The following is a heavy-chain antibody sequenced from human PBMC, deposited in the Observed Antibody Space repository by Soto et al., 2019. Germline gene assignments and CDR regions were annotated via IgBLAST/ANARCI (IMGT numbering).Heavy chain of an antibody. V-gene: IGHV1-18*01. CDR3: TIGLFGEFVYYFYY. D-gene: IGHD3-10*02. J-gene: IGHJ4*02. CDR1: GYTFTTYG. Sequence: QVQLVQSGAEVKKPGASVKVSCKTSGYTFTTYGISWVRQAPGQGLEWMGWISPYNGNTKYAQKLQGRVTMTADTSTSTAYMDLRSLTSDDAAVYYGTIGLFGEFVYYFYYWGQGTLVTVSS. CDR2: ISPYNGNT.